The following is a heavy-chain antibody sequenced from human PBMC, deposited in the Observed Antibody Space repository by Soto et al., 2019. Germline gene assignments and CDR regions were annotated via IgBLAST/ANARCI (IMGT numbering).Heavy chain of an antibody. CDR1: GFTFTSSA. D-gene: IGHD2-15*01. V-gene: IGHV1-58*01. J-gene: IGHJ4*02. Sequence: QMPLVQSGPEVKKPGTSVKVSCKASGFTFTSSAVQWVRQARGQRLEWIGWIVVGSGNTNYAQKFQERVTITRDMSTSTAYMELSSLRSEDTAVYYCAAGTHCSGGSCYPRDFDYWGQGTLVTVSS. CDR3: AAGTHCSGGSCYPRDFDY. CDR2: IVVGSGNT.